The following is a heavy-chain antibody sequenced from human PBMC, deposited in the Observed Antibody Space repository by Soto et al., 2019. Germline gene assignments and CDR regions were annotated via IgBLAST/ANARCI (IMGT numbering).Heavy chain of an antibody. CDR2: ISGTTGST. CDR1: GFTFSSYA. D-gene: IGHD6-19*01. Sequence: GGSLRLSCAASGFTFSSYAMSWVRLPPGKGLEWVSAISGTTGSTYHVDSVKGRFTISRDNSKNTLYLQMNSLRVEDTAVYYCASLGSGWDYWGQGTLVTSPQ. J-gene: IGHJ4*02. CDR3: ASLGSGWDY. V-gene: IGHV3-23*01.